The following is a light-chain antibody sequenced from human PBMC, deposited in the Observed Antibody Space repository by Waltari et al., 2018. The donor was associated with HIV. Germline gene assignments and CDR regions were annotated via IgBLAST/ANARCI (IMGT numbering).Light chain of an antibody. J-gene: IGKJ4*01. CDR2: WAS. Sequence: DIVMTQSPDPLPVSLGARGTITCTASRSILYSSDNRNYLAWYQKKPRRPPRLLISWASTRESGVPDRFSGSGCGTDFALTISRLQAEDVAVYHCQQYLRSPPTFGGGTKVEIK. CDR3: QQYLRSPPT. V-gene: IGKV4-1*01. CDR1: RSILYSSDNRNY.